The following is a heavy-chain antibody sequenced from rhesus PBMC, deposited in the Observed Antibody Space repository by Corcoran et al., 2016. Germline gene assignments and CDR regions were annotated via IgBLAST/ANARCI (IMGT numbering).Heavy chain of an antibody. CDR1: GGSLSSTY. V-gene: IGHV4-160*01. CDR3: ASLELRNAYLGE. Sequence: QVQLQESGQGLVKPSETLSLTCAVSGGSLSSTYWSWIRQPPGKGLEWIGRIYGSGGGTDYNRPLKSRVTSSTAASKNQCSLKRSSGTAADTAVYYWASLELRNAYLGEWGQGVLVTVPS. D-gene: IGHD1-26*01. J-gene: IGHJ4*01. CDR2: IYGSGGGT.